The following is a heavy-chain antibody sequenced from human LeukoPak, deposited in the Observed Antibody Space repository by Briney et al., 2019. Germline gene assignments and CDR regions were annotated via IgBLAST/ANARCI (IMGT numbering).Heavy chain of an antibody. J-gene: IGHJ3*02. D-gene: IGHD3-22*01. CDR1: GFTFSSYA. Sequence: GRSLRLSCAASGFTFSSYAMHWVRQAPGKGLEWVAVISYDGSNKYYADSVKGRFTISRDNSKNTLYLQMNSLRAEDTAVYYCARGLGYDSSALLGGAFDIWGQGKMVTVS. CDR3: ARGLGYDSSALLGGAFDI. V-gene: IGHV3-30-3*01. CDR2: ISYDGSNK.